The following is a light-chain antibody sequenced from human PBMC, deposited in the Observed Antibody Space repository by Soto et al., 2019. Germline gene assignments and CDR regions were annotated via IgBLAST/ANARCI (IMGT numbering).Light chain of an antibody. CDR1: QSVGNF. V-gene: IGKV3-11*01. J-gene: IGKJ4*01. CDR2: NAS. Sequence: EIVLAQSPATLSLSPGERATLSCRASQSVGNFLAWYQHRPGHAPRLLILNASTRATGIPPRFSGSGSGTDFTLTISRLEPEDFAVYYCQQRRNWPLTFGGGTKVEIK. CDR3: QQRRNWPLT.